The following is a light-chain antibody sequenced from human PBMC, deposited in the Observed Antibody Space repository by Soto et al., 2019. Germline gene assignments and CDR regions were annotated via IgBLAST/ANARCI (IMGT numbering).Light chain of an antibody. CDR2: AAS. CDR3: LQDYNYPLT. J-gene: IGKJ4*01. Sequence: ASQRTQSPSSLSASVGDRVTITCRASQGIRNDLGWYQQKPGKAPKLLIYAASSLQSGVPSRFSGSGSGTDFTLTISSLQPEDFATYYCLQDYNYPLTFGGGTKVDIK. CDR1: QGIRND. V-gene: IGKV1-6*01.